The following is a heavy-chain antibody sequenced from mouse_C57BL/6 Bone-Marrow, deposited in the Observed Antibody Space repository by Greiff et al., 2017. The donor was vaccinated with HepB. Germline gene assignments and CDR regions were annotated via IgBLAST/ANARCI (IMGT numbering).Heavy chain of an antibody. CDR1: GFTFSDYG. Sequence: DVMLVESGGGLVKPGGSLKLSCAASGFTFSDYGMHWVRQAPEKGLEWVAYISSGSSTIYYADTVKGRFTISRDNAKNTLFLKMTSLRSEDTAMYYCARGWLRRGTWFAYWGQGTRVTVSA. D-gene: IGHD2-2*01. CDR2: ISSGSSTI. J-gene: IGHJ3*01. CDR3: ARGWLRRGTWFAY. V-gene: IGHV5-17*01.